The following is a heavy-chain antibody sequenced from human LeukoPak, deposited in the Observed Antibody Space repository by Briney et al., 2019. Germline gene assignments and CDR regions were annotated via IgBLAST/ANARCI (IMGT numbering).Heavy chain of an antibody. CDR3: TRGVYFDY. V-gene: IGHV3-49*04. Sequence: GGSLRLSCTASGFAFGDYAMSWVRQAPGKGLEWVGFIRSKAYGGTTEYAASVKGRFTISRDDSKSIAYLQMNSLKTDDTAVYYCTRGVYFDYWGQGTLVTVSS. D-gene: IGHD2-8*01. J-gene: IGHJ4*02. CDR1: GFAFGDYA. CDR2: IRSKAYGGTT.